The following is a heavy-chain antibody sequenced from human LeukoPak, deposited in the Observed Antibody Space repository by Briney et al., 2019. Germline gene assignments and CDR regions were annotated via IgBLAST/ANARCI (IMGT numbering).Heavy chain of an antibody. CDR3: ARTQPAGIAAAGTHNYYYYYYMDV. D-gene: IGHD6-13*01. V-gene: IGHV4-59*12. J-gene: IGHJ6*03. Sequence: SETLSLTCTVSGGSISTYYWSWIRQPPGKGLEWIGYIYYSGSTNYNPSLKSRVTISVDTSKNQFSLKLSSVTAADTAVYYCARTQPAGIAAAGTHNYYYYYYMDVWGKGTTVTISS. CDR1: GGSISTYY. CDR2: IYYSGST.